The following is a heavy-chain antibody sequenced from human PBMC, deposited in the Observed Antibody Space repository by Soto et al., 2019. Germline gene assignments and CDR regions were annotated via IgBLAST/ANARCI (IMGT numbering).Heavy chain of an antibody. CDR1: GGTFSSYA. D-gene: IGHD2-21*01. Sequence: GASVKVSCKASGGTFSSYAISWVRQAPGQGLEWMGGIIPIFGTANYAQKFQGRVTITADESTSTAYMELRSLRSGDTAVYYCARVRGLPRVNYYYYYGMDVWGQGTTVTVSS. V-gene: IGHV1-69*13. CDR2: IIPIFGTA. CDR3: ARVRGLPRVNYYYYYGMDV. J-gene: IGHJ6*02.